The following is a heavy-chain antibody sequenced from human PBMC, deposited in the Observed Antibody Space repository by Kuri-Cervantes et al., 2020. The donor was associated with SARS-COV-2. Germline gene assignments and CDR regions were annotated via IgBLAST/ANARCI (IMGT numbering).Heavy chain of an antibody. D-gene: IGHD6-13*01. Sequence: GESLKISCAASGSTFSSYSMNWVRQAPGKGLEWVSSISSSSGYIYYADSVKGRFTISRDNAKNSLYLQMNSLRAEDTALYYCAREKGSSSWPIDYWGQGTLVTVSS. CDR3: AREKGSSSWPIDY. CDR1: GSTFSSYS. J-gene: IGHJ4*02. V-gene: IGHV3-21*04. CDR2: ISSSSGYI.